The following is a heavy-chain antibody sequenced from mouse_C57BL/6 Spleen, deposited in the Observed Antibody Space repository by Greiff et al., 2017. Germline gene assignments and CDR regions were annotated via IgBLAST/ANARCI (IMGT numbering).Heavy chain of an antibody. D-gene: IGHD2-4*01. Sequence: VQRVESGPGLVAPSQSLSITCTVSGFSLTSYAISWVRQPPGKGLEWLGVIWTGGGTNYNSALKSRLSISKDNSKSQVFLKMNSLQTDDTARYYCARNYDYDEGVWLAYWGQGTLVTVSA. J-gene: IGHJ3*01. CDR3: ARNYDYDEGVWLAY. CDR1: GFSLTSYA. V-gene: IGHV2-9-1*01. CDR2: IWTGGGT.